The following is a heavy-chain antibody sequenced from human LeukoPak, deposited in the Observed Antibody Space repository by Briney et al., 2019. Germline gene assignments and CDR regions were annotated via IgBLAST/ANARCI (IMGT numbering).Heavy chain of an antibody. CDR2: ISGSGGST. CDR1: GFTFSSYG. CDR3: AKDNYDSSGQNTH. D-gene: IGHD3-22*01. Sequence: GGTLRLSCAASGFTFSSYGMSWVRQAPGKGLEWVSAISGSGGSTYYADSVKGRFTISRDNSKNTLYLQMNSLRAEDAAVYYCAKDNYDSSGQNTHWGQGTLVTVSS. V-gene: IGHV3-23*01. J-gene: IGHJ4*02.